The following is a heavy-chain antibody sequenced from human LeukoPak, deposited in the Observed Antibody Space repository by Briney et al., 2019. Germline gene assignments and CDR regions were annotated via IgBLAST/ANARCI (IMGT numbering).Heavy chain of an antibody. CDR2: ISSDETNI. Sequence: GGSLRLSCATSGFTFSNYGMHWVRQAPGKGLEWVAVISSDETNIRYGDSVRGRFTVSRDNAKNTVYLQMNSLGADDTTVYYCAKDPYRVVFATGNYLDPWGQGTLVTVSS. CDR1: GFTFSNYG. J-gene: IGHJ5*02. V-gene: IGHV3-30*18. CDR3: AKDPYRVVFATGNYLDP. D-gene: IGHD2-15*01.